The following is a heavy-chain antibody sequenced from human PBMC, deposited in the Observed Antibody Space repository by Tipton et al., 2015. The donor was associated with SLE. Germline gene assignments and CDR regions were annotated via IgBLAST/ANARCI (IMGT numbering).Heavy chain of an antibody. J-gene: IGHJ4*02. D-gene: IGHD3-22*01. CDR2: IYYSGST. CDR1: GGSISSGSYY. CDR3: ARNSYSSGYYLDY. Sequence: TLSLTCTVSGGSISSGSYYWSWIRQPAGKGLEWIGYIYYSGSTNYNPSLKSRVTISVDTSKNQFSLKLSSVTAADTAVYYCARNSYSSGYYLDYWGQGTLVTVSS. V-gene: IGHV4-61*10.